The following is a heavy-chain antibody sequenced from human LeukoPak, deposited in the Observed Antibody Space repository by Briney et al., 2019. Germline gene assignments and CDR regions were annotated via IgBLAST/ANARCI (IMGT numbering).Heavy chain of an antibody. CDR1: GYTFIDYY. V-gene: IGHV1-2*02. CDR2: INSNSGDT. D-gene: IGHD1-26*01. J-gene: IGHJ3*02. CDR3: ARITVQYTGSLDYWDGAFDI. Sequence: GASVKVSCKSSGYTFIDYYIHWVRQAPGQGLEWMGWINSNSGDTNYAQKFRGRATMTRDTSISTAYMELSRLRSDDTAVYYCARITVQYTGSLDYWDGAFDIWGQGTMVTVSS.